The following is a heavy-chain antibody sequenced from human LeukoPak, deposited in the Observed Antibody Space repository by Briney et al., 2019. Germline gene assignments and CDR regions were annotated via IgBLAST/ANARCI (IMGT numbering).Heavy chain of an antibody. CDR3: ASILKSANADY. J-gene: IGHJ4*02. D-gene: IGHD4/OR15-4a*01. Sequence: PGGPLRLSCAASGFTFSSYSMNWVRHAPGKGLEWVSSISSSSSYIYYADSVKGRFTISRDNAKNSLYLQMNSPRAEDTAVYYCASILKSANADYWGQGTLVTVSS. V-gene: IGHV3-21*01. CDR1: GFTFSSYS. CDR2: ISSSSSYI.